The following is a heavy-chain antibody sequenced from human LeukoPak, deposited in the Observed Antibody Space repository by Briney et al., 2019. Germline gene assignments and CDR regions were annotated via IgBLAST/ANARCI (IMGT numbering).Heavy chain of an antibody. J-gene: IGHJ3*02. CDR2: IYYSGST. Sequence: PSETLSLTCTVSGGSISSYYWSWIRQPPGKGLEWIGYIYYSGSTNYNPSLKSRVTISVDTSKNQFSLQLNSVTPEDTAVYYCARDYGDLGAFHIWGQGTMVTVSS. V-gene: IGHV4-59*12. D-gene: IGHD3-16*01. CDR3: ARDYGDLGAFHI. CDR1: GGSISSYY.